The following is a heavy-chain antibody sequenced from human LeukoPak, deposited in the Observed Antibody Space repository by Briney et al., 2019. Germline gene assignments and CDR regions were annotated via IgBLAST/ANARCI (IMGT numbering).Heavy chain of an antibody. V-gene: IGHV3-7*05. J-gene: IGHJ5*02. D-gene: IGHD3-3*01. CDR1: GFTFSSYW. CDR3: AGGSGSSWFDP. CDR2: IKQDGSER. Sequence: QPGGSLRLSCAASGFTFSSYWMSWVRQAPGKGLEWVANIKQDGSERNCVDSVKGRFTISRDNAKNSLYLQVNSLRVEDTAVYYCAGGSGSSWFDPWGQGTLVTVSS.